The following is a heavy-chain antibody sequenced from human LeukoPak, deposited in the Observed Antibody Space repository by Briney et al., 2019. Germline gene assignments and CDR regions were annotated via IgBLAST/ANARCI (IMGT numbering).Heavy chain of an antibody. V-gene: IGHV4-34*01. Sequence: SETLSLTCAVSGGSFSGYYWTWIRQPPGKGLEWIGEINHSGSTNYNPSLKSRVTISVDTSKNQFSLKLSSVTAADTAVYYCARGGIAPWWWFDPWGQGTLVTVSS. D-gene: IGHD6-13*01. CDR3: ARGGIAPWWWFDP. CDR2: INHSGST. J-gene: IGHJ5*02. CDR1: GGSFSGYY.